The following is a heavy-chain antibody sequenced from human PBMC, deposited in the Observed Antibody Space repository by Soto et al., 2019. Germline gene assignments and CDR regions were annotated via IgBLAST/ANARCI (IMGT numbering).Heavy chain of an antibody. J-gene: IGHJ6*03. Sequence: EVQLVESGGGLVQPGGSLRLSCAASGFTFSNYWMYWVRQAPGKVLEWVSRINSDGSVASYADSVKGRLTISRDNVKNTLYLQMDSRRAEDTAVYYCARGDCVGGSCYSLAGSFYFYLDAWGKGTTVTVFS. CDR1: GFTFSNYW. D-gene: IGHD2-15*01. CDR2: INSDGSVA. CDR3: ARGDCVGGSCYSLAGSFYFYLDA. V-gene: IGHV3-74*02.